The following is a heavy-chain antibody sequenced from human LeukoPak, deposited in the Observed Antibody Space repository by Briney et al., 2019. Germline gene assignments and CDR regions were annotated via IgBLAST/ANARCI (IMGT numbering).Heavy chain of an antibody. CDR2: IGGDGGGT. J-gene: IGHJ4*02. Sequence: GGSLRLSCIASGFTFSTYTMAWVRQAQGGGLEGVSAIGGDGGGTFYADSVKGRFAISRDNCKSTLYLQMNSLRAEDTAVYYCLKDFGRNLGGPGYWGRGTLVTVSA. D-gene: IGHD3-10*01. CDR3: LKDFGRNLGGPGY. CDR1: GFTFSTYT. V-gene: IGHV3-23*01.